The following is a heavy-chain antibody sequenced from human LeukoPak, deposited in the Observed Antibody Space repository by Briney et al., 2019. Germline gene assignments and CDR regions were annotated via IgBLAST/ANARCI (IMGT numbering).Heavy chain of an antibody. D-gene: IGHD6-13*01. V-gene: IGHV4-59*01. CDR1: GGSISSYY. CDR2: IYYSGST. CDR3: RGVGSSWSDY. J-gene: IGHJ4*02. Sequence: PSETLSLTCTVSGGSISSYYWSWIRQPPGKGLEWVGYIYYSGSTNYNPSLTSRVTISVDTSMNQASLQLSSVTAADTAVYYCRGVGSSWSDYCGEGTLVSVSS.